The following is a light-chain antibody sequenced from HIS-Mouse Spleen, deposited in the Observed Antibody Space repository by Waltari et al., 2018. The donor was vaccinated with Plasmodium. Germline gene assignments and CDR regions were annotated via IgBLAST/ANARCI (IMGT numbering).Light chain of an antibody. J-gene: IGLJ2*01. CDR3: QVWDSSSDHPV. Sequence: SYVLTQPPSVSVAPGQTARITCGGNNIGSKSVHWYQQKPGQAPVLVVYDDSDRPSGVPERFSGSNAGNTATLTSSRVEAGDEADYDCQVWDSSSDHPVFGGGTKLTVL. CDR2: DDS. CDR1: NIGSKS. V-gene: IGLV3-21*02.